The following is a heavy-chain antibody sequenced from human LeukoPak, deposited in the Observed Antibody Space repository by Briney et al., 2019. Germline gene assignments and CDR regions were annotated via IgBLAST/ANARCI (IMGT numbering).Heavy chain of an antibody. D-gene: IGHD3-3*01. Sequence: SETLSLTCTVSGGSISSSSYYWGWIRQPPGKGLEWIGSIYYSGSTYYNPSLKSRVTISVDTSKNQFSLKLSSVTAADTAVYYCARRTNDFWSGYPWGYWGQGTLVTVSS. CDR1: GGSISSSSYY. J-gene: IGHJ4*02. CDR3: ARRTNDFWSGYPWGY. CDR2: IYYSGST. V-gene: IGHV4-39*01.